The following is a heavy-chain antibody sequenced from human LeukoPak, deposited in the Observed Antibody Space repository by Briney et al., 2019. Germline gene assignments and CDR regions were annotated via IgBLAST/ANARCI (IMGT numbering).Heavy chain of an antibody. J-gene: IGHJ4*02. Sequence: GGSLRLSGTASGFTFGDYAMSWVPQAPGKGLEWVGFIRSKAYGGTTEYAASVKGRFTISRDDSKSIAYLQMNSLKTEDTAVYYCTRDVRPDYWGQGTLVTVSS. V-gene: IGHV3-49*04. CDR1: GFTFGDYA. CDR3: TRDVRPDY. CDR2: IRSKAYGGTT. D-gene: IGHD2-8*01.